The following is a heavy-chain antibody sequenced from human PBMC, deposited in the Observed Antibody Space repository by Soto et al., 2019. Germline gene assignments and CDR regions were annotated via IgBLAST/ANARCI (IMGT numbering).Heavy chain of an antibody. V-gene: IGHV1-69*13. CDR1: GDTFSSYA. Sequence: GASVKVSCKASGDTFSSYAISWVRQAPGQGLEWMGGIIPIFGTANYAQKFQGRVTITADESTSTAYMELSSLRSEDTAVYYCARDYVDTAMGGFDYWGQGTLVTVSS. J-gene: IGHJ4*02. CDR3: ARDYVDTAMGGFDY. CDR2: IIPIFGTA. D-gene: IGHD5-18*01.